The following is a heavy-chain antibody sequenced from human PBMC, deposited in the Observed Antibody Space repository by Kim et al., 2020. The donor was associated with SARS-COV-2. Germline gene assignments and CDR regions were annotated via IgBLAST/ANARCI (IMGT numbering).Heavy chain of an antibody. CDR1: GFSSNNYA. D-gene: IGHD2-21*02. J-gene: IGHJ4*02. CDR2: MWADGTND. Sequence: GGSLRLSCAASGFSSNNYAVHWVRQAPGEGLEWVAAMWADGTNDNYADYVKGRFTISRDASKNALYLQMNSLTTEDTAVYYCATESEVVTAWGAPDYWGQGTLVTVSS. CDR3: ATESEVVTAWGAPDY. V-gene: IGHV3-30*04.